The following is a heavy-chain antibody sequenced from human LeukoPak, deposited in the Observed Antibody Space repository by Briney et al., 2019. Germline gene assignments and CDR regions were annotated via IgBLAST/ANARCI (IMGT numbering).Heavy chain of an antibody. CDR1: GFTFSSYS. CDR3: CYGSGREFDY. V-gene: IGHV3-64*01. CDR2: ISSNGGST. J-gene: IGHJ4*02. D-gene: IGHD3-10*01. Sequence: GGSLRLSCAASGFTFSSYSMNWVRQAPGKGLEYVSAISSNGGSTYYAHSVKGRFTISRDNSKNTLYLQMGSLRAEDMAVYYCCYGSGREFDYWGQGTLVTVSS.